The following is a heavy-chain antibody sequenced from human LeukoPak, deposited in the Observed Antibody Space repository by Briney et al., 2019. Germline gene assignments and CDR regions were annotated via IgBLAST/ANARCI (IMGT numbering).Heavy chain of an antibody. Sequence: ASVKASCKASGYTFTSYGISWVRQAPGQGLEWMGWISAYNGNTNYAQKLQGRVTMTTDTSTSTAYMELRSLRSDDTAVYYCARDSGITVTTWNWFDPWGQGTLVTVSS. V-gene: IGHV1-18*01. CDR3: ARDSGITVTTWNWFDP. CDR2: ISAYNGNT. CDR1: GYTFTSYG. D-gene: IGHD4-11*01. J-gene: IGHJ5*02.